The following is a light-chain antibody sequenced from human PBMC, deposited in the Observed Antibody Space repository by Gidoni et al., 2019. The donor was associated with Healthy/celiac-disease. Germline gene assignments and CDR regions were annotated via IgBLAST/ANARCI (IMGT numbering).Light chain of an antibody. Sequence: DIQMTQSPSSLSASVGDRVTITCRASQSISSYLNWYQQKPGKAPKLLIYAAYSLQSGVPSRVSGSGSGTDFTLTISSLQPEDFATYYCQQSYSTTTFGGGTKVEIK. V-gene: IGKV1-39*01. CDR1: QSISSY. J-gene: IGKJ4*01. CDR2: AAY. CDR3: QQSYSTTT.